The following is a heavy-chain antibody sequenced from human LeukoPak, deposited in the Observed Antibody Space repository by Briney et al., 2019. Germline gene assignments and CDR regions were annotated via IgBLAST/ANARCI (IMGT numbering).Heavy chain of an antibody. CDR3: ARWLGNGFDI. J-gene: IGHJ3*02. Sequence: PSETLSLTGVVSGYPVSSNSYWAWIRQSPGKGLEWIGSIHHGGNTYYNPSLMSRVSMSLDTSKNQCSLNLNSVTAADTAVFYCARWLGNGFDIWGQGTMVTVSS. V-gene: IGHV4-38-2*01. CDR2: IHHGGNT. D-gene: IGHD6-19*01. CDR1: GYPVSSNSY.